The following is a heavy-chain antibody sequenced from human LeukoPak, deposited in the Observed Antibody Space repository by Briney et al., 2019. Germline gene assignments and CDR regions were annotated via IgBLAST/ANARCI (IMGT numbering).Heavy chain of an antibody. Sequence: PGGSLRLSCAASGFTFSSYGMHWVRQAQGKGLEWVDFIRYDGSNKYYADSVKGRFTISRDNPKNTLYLQMNSLRAEDTAVYYCAKAHPGGTDYWGQGTLVTVSS. D-gene: IGHD1-14*01. CDR3: AKAHPGGTDY. CDR1: GFTFSSYG. CDR2: IRYDGSNK. V-gene: IGHV3-30*02. J-gene: IGHJ4*02.